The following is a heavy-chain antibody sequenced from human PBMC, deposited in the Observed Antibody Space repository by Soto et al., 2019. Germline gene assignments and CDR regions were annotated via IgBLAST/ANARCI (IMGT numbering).Heavy chain of an antibody. V-gene: IGHV4-4*02. D-gene: IGHD6-13*01. CDR1: GGSISSSNW. Sequence: SETLSLTCAVSGGSISSSNWWSWVRQPPGKGLEWIGEIYHSGSTDYNPSLKSRVTISVDKSKNQFSLKLSSVTAEDTAVYYCAAAAYYYGMDVWGQGTTVTVSS. CDR2: IYHSGST. CDR3: AAAAYYYGMDV. J-gene: IGHJ6*02.